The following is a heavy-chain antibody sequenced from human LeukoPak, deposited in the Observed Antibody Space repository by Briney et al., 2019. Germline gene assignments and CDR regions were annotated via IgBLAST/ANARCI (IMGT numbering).Heavy chain of an antibody. D-gene: IGHD2-2*01. V-gene: IGHV1-69*01. CDR3: ARVLIRYCSSASCFFDY. CDR2: IIPIFGTA. Sequence: SVKVSCKASGGTFSSYAISWVRQAPGQGLEWMGGIIPIFGTANYAQKFQGRVTITADESTSTAYMELSSLRSEDTAVYYCARVLIRYCSSASCFFDYWGQGTLVTVSS. J-gene: IGHJ4*02. CDR1: GGTFSSYA.